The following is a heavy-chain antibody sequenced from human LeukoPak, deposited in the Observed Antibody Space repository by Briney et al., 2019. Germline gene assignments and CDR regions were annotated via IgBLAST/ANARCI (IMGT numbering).Heavy chain of an antibody. CDR1: GFTFSSYA. J-gene: IGHJ4*02. CDR3: ARGKQQLGPFDY. Sequence: GRSLRLSCAASGFTFSSYAMHWVRQAPGKGLEWVAVISYDGSNKYYADSVKGRFTISRDNSKNTPYLQMNSLRAEDTAVYYCARGKQQLGPFDYWGQGTLVTVSS. V-gene: IGHV3-30-3*01. D-gene: IGHD6-13*01. CDR2: ISYDGSNK.